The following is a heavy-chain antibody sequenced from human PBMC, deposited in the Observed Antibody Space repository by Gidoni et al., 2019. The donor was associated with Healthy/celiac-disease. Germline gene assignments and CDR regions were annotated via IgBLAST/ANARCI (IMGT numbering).Heavy chain of an antibody. CDR3: ARDNGHLVY. CDR1: GVSISSYY. Sequence: QVQLQESGPGLVKPSETLSLTCTVSGVSISSYYWSWIRQPPGKGLEWIGYIYYSGSTNYNPSHKSRVTISVDTSKNQFSLKLSSVTAADTAVYYCARDNGHLVYWGQGTLVTVSS. J-gene: IGHJ4*02. D-gene: IGHD2-8*02. CDR2: IYYSGST. V-gene: IGHV4-59*01.